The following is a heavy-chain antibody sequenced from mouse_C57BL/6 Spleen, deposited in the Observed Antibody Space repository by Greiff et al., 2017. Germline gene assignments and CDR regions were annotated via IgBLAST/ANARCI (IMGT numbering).Heavy chain of an antibody. D-gene: IGHD1-1*01. CDR3: ARDYYGSSPGGFAY. Sequence: DVKLQESGPGMVKPSQSLSLTCTVTGYSITSGYDWHWIRHFPGNKLEWMGYISYSGSTNYNPSLKSRISITHDTSKNHFFLKLNSVTTEDTATYYCARDYYGSSPGGFAYWGQGTLVTVSA. V-gene: IGHV3-1*01. CDR1: GYSITSGYD. CDR2: ISYSGST. J-gene: IGHJ3*01.